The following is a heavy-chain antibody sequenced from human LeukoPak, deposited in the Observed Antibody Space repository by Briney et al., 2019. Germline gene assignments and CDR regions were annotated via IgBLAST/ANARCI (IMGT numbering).Heavy chain of an antibody. D-gene: IGHD3-10*01. Sequence: RGSLRLSCVASGFTLSSYAMHWARQAPGKGLEWEAVISYDGSNKYYADSVRGRFTISRDNSKNTLYLQMNSLRVEDTAVYYCARDRQYYGSGNLDVWGQGTTVTVSS. CDR2: ISYDGSNK. J-gene: IGHJ6*02. V-gene: IGHV3-30-3*01. CDR3: ARDRQYYGSGNLDV. CDR1: GFTLSSYA.